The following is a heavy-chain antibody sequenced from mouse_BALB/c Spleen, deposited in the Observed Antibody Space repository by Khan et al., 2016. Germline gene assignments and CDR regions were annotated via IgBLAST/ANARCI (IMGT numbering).Heavy chain of an antibody. CDR3: ARSGYGYDY. J-gene: IGHJ2*01. CDR2: IYPGDGDT. CDR1: GYAFSIYW. D-gene: IGHD2-2*01. Sequence: QGQLKQSGAELVRPGSSVKISCKASGYAFSIYWMNWVKQRPGQGLEWIGQIYPGDGDTDYNGKFKDKATLTADKSSSTAYMQLSSLTSEDSAVYFCARSGYGYDYWGQGTTLTVSS. V-gene: IGHV1-80*01.